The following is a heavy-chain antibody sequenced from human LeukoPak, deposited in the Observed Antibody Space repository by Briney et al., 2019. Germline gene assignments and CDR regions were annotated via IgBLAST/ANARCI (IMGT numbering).Heavy chain of an antibody. D-gene: IGHD1-26*01. Sequence: GGSLRLSCAASGFIVSGDFMSWVRQAPGKGLEWVSVIYSDGSTYYADSVKGRSTISRDNSKNTLDLQMTGLRAEDTAVYYCARERGRGRDSPWFDYWGQGTLVTVSS. CDR1: GFIVSGDF. CDR3: ARERGRGRDSPWFDY. CDR2: IYSDGST. V-gene: IGHV3-53*01. J-gene: IGHJ4*02.